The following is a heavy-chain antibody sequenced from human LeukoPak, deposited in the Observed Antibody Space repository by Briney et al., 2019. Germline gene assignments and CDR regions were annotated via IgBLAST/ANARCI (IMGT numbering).Heavy chain of an antibody. D-gene: IGHD3-10*01. J-gene: IGHJ4*02. Sequence: SETLSLTCIVSGVSFSSSYWSWIRQPPGKGLEWIGYIYYSGSTNYNPSLKSRVTISVDTSKNQFSLKLSSVTAADTAVYYCARNGGPSGVDYWGQGTLVTVSS. V-gene: IGHV4-59*01. CDR1: GVSFSSSY. CDR3: ARNGGPSGVDY. CDR2: IYYSGST.